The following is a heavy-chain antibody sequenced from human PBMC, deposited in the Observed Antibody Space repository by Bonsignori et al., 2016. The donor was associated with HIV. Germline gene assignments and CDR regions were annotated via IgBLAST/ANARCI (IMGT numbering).Heavy chain of an antibody. D-gene: IGHD3-22*01. CDR1: GYSIGIGYN. J-gene: IGHJ4*02. V-gene: IGHV4-38-2*02. Sequence: QVQLQESGPGLVKPSETLSLICNVSGYSIGIGYNWGWIRQPPGRGVEWIGSVSHSGRSYYNPSLKSRITVSVDTSQNQFSLRLTSVTAADTATYFCARVAVVTPFDYWGQG. CDR3: ARVAVVTPFDY. CDR2: VSHSGRS.